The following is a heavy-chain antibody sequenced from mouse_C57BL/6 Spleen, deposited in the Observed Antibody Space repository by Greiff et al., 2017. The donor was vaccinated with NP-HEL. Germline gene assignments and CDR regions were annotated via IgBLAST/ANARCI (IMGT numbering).Heavy chain of an antibody. CDR1: GYAFSSSW. V-gene: IGHV1-82*01. D-gene: IGHD2-3*01. J-gene: IGHJ1*03. Sequence: VQLQQSGPELVKPGASVKISCKASGYAFSSSWMNWVKQRPGKGLEWIGRIYPGDGDTNYNGKFKGKATLTADKSSSTAYMQLSSLTSEDSAVYFCARIYDGYHWYFDVCGTGTTVTVSS. CDR2: IYPGDGDT. CDR3: ARIYDGYHWYFDV.